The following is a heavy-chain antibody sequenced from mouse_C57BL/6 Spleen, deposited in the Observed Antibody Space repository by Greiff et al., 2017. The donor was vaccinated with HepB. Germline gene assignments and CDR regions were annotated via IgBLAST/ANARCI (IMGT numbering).Heavy chain of an antibody. J-gene: IGHJ4*01. CDR1: GYTFTSYW. Sequence: QVQLQQPGAELVMPGASVKLSCKASGYTFTSYWMHWVKQRPGQGLEWIGEIDPSDSYTNYNQKFKGKSTLTVDKSSSTAYMQRSSLTSEDAAVYYCARGVLRFYAMDYWGQGTSVTVSS. CDR2: IDPSDSYT. V-gene: IGHV1-69*01. CDR3: ARGVLRFYAMDY. D-gene: IGHD1-1*01.